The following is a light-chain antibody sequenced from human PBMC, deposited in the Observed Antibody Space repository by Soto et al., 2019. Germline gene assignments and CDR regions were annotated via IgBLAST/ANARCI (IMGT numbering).Light chain of an antibody. Sequence: QSVLTQPPSASGTPGQRVTISCSGSRSNIGSYAVNWYQHIPGTAPKLLIYSNNQRPSGVPDRFSGSKSGTSASLAISGLQSEDEADYYCAAWDGSLSAVLFGGGTKVTVL. V-gene: IGLV1-44*01. J-gene: IGLJ2*01. CDR1: RSNIGSYA. CDR3: AAWDGSLSAVL. CDR2: SNN.